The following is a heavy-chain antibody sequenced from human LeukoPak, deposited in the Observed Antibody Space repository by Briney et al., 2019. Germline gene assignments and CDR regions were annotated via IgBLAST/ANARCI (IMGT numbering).Heavy chain of an antibody. CDR3: ARNGDYSADS. CDR1: GGSISSSNW. CDR2: VHHSGRT. J-gene: IGHJ4*02. V-gene: IGHV4-4*02. Sequence: PSGTLSLTCAVSGGSISSSNWWSWVRQPPGKGLEWIGEVHHSGRTNYNPSLKSRVTMSVDKSKNQFSLKLTSVTAADTAVYYCARNGDYSADSWGQGTLLTVSS. D-gene: IGHD4-17*01.